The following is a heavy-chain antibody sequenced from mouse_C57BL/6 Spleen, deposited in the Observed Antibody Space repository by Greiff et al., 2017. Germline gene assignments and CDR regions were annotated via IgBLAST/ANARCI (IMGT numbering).Heavy chain of an antibody. V-gene: IGHV2-9-1*01. D-gene: IGHD1-1*01. Sequence: QVQLKESGPGLVAPSQSLSITCTVSGFSLTSYAISWVRQPPGKGLEWLGVIWPGGGTNYNSAHKSRLSISKDNSKRHVFLKMNSLHTDDTGMYYGARAVVYYYGSSHSYCGVWGTGTTVTVSS. CDR1: GFSLTSYA. CDR2: IWPGGGT. CDR3: ARAVVYYYGSSHSYCGV. J-gene: IGHJ1*03.